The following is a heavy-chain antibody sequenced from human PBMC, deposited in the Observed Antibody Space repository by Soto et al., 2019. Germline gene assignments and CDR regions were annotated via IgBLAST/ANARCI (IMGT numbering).Heavy chain of an antibody. CDR1: GGTFSSYA. Sequence: QVQLVQSGAEVKKPGSSVKVSCKASGGTFSSYAISWVRQAPGQGLEWMGGIIPIVGTAHYAQKFQGRVTSTADKPTSKAYRERSSRRSEDTAGYYCARRADYDILTGYNYYDYDGMDVWGAGTTVTVSA. J-gene: IGHJ6*04. CDR3: ARRADYDILTGYNYYDYDGMDV. V-gene: IGHV1-69*06. CDR2: IIPIVGTA. D-gene: IGHD3-9*01.